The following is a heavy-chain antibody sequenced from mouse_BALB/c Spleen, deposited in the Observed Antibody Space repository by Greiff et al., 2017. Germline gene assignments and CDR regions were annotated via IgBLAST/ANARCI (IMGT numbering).Heavy chain of an antibody. J-gene: IGHJ3*01. CDR2: IRSKSNNYAT. V-gene: IGHV10-1*02. CDR3: VRDVAWFAY. Sequence: EVQLVESGGGLVQPKGSLKLSCAASGFTFNTYAMNWVRQAPGKGLEWVARIRSKSNNYATYYADSVKDRFTISRDDSQSMLYLQMNNLKTEDTAMYYCVRDVAWFAYWGQGTLVTVSA. CDR1: GFTFNTYA.